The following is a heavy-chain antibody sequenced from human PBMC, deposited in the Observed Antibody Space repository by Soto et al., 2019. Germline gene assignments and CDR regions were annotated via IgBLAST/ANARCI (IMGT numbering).Heavy chain of an antibody. J-gene: IGHJ6*01. V-gene: IGHV4-31*03. D-gene: IGHD3-22*01. CDR3: ARAGDNYDSNRVV. CDR1: GGSISSGGYY. CDR2: IYYSGST. Sequence: SETLSLTCTVSGGSISSGGYYWSWIRQHPGKGLEWIGYIYYSGSTYYNPSLKSRVTISVDTSKNQFSLKLSSVTAADTAVYYCARAGDNYDSNRVVWGQGTTVTVSS.